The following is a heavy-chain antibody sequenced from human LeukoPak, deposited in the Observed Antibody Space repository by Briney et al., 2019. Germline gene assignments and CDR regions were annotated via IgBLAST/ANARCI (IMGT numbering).Heavy chain of an antibody. CDR1: GGSISSSSYY. CDR2: IYYSGST. D-gene: IGHD4-17*01. CDR3: ARSSFTVTTIAGGVLIYFDY. J-gene: IGHJ4*02. V-gene: IGHV4-39*07. Sequence: PSETLSLTCTVSGGSISSSSYYWGWIRQPPGKGLEWIGSIYYSGSTYYNPSLRSRVTISVDTSKNQFSLKLSSVTAADTAVYYCARSSFTVTTIAGGVLIYFDYWGQGTLVTVSS.